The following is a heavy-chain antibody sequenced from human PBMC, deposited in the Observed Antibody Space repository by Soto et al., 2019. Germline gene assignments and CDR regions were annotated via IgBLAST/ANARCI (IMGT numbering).Heavy chain of an antibody. CDR1: GFTFSSYA. D-gene: IGHD4-17*01. CDR3: ARCGPMTTYRHLDY. CDR2: ISYDGSNK. J-gene: IGHJ4*02. V-gene: IGHV3-30-3*01. Sequence: PGGSLRLSCAASGFTFSSYAMHWFREAPVNGLEWVAFISYDGSNKYYADSVKGRFTISRDNSKNTLYLQMNSLRAEDTAVYYCARCGPMTTYRHLDYWGQGTLVTVSS.